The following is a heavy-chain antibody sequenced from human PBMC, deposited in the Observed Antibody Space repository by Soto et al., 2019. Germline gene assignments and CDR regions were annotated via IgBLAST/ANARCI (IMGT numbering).Heavy chain of an antibody. CDR3: ARYNAASGTYYFDF. CDR2: INHRGSA. J-gene: IGHJ4*02. CDR1: GASVSSTYW. D-gene: IGHD6-13*01. V-gene: IGHV4-4*02. Sequence: SETLSLTCAVSGASVSSTYWWSRVRQPPGKGPEWIGEINHRGSANYNPSLKSQVTISVDISKSQFSLRLTSVTAADTAVYYCARYNAASGTYYFDFWGQGALVTVS.